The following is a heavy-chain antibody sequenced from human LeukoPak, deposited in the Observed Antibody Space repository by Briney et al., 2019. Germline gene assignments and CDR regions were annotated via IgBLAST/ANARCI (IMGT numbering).Heavy chain of an antibody. D-gene: IGHD2-15*01. CDR2: INRDGSET. CDR1: EFTFSNYW. CDR3: ARSCGRGFYFDY. J-gene: IGHJ4*02. V-gene: IGHV3-7*01. Sequence: GGSLRLSCAASEFTFSNYWMSWVRQAPGKGLEWVANINRDGSETYYVGAVKGRFTISRQKAKNSLYVQVISLRGEDTAVYYCARSCGRGFYFDYWGQGTLVTVSS.